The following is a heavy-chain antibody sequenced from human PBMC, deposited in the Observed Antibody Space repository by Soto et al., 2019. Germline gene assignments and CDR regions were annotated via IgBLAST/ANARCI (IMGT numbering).Heavy chain of an antibody. CDR3: ARHEGSSLADFHY. Sequence: GESLKISCKGSGYSFSNYWIGWVRQMPGKGLEWMGIIYPGDSDTRYSPSFQGQVTISADKSISTAYLQWSSLKASDTAIYYCARHEGSSLADFHYWGQGTLVTVS. CDR1: GYSFSNYW. CDR2: IYPGDSDT. D-gene: IGHD6-19*01. V-gene: IGHV5-51*01. J-gene: IGHJ4*02.